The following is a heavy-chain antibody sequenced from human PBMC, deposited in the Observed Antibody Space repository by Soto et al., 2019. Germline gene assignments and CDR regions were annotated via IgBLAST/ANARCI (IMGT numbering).Heavy chain of an antibody. CDR2: ISAGGATT. J-gene: IGHJ4*02. CDR3: AKDRGGTGWPFDH. V-gene: IGHV3-23*01. D-gene: IGHD6-19*01. Sequence: GSLRLSCTPSGFTFGNFAMSWVRQAPGKGLGWVSSISAGGATTYYADSVKGRVTMSRDNSKNTLSLQMISLRAEDSAVYYCAKDRGGTGWPFDHWGQGTLVTVSS. CDR1: GFTFGNFA.